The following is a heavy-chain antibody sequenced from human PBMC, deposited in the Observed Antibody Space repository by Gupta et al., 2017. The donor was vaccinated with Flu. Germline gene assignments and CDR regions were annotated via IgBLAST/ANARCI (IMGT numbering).Heavy chain of an antibody. D-gene: IGHD5-18*01. Sequence: EVQLVESGGGLVKPGGSLRLSCAASGFTFSSYSMNWVRQAPGKGLEWVSSISSSSSYIYYADSVKGRFTISRDNAKNSLYLQMNSLRAEDTAVYYCARDERYGYGFDYWGQGTLVTVSS. J-gene: IGHJ4*02. CDR1: GFTFSSYS. V-gene: IGHV3-21*01. CDR2: ISSSSSYI. CDR3: ARDERYGYGFDY.